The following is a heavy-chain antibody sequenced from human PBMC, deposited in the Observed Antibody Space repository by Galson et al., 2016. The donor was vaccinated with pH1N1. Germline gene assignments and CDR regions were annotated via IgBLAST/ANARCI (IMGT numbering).Heavy chain of an antibody. CDR3: AWSPSTVVAPGEPFDI. CDR2: VIPIFSIV. CDR1: GGAFSRNA. Sequence: SVKVSCKASGGAFSRNAISWVRQAPGQGLECMGRVIPIFSIVKYAQKFQGRVTISADKSTSTAYMELSNLGSEDTAVYYCAWSPSTVVAPGEPFDIWGQGTMVTVSS. D-gene: IGHD4-23*01. J-gene: IGHJ3*02. V-gene: IGHV1-69*04.